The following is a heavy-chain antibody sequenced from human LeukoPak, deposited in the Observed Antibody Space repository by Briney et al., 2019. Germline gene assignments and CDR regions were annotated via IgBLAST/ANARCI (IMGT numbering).Heavy chain of an antibody. CDR2: LYSGGSI. CDR1: GFTVSSNY. J-gene: IGHJ4*02. V-gene: IGHV3-53*01. Sequence: GGSLILSCAASGFTVSSNYMSWVRQAPGKGLEWVSVLYSGGSIYYAESVKGRFTISRDNSRNTLYLQMNSLRAEDTAVYYCARGTYYDSSGYHFDYWGQGTLVTVSS. CDR3: ARGTYYDSSGYHFDY. D-gene: IGHD3-22*01.